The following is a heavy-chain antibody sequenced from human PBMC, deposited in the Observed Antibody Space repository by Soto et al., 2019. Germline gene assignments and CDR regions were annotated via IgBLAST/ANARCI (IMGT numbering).Heavy chain of an antibody. CDR1: GGTFSSYA. CDR3: ARVSYGDYPHYYGMDV. J-gene: IGHJ6*02. V-gene: IGHV1-69*01. D-gene: IGHD4-17*01. Sequence: QVQLVQSGAEVKKPGSSVKVSCKASGGTFSSYAISWVRQTPGQGLEWMGGIIPIFGTANYAQKFQGRVTITADESTSTAYMELSCLRSEDTAVYYCARVSYGDYPHYYGMDVWGQGTTVTVSS. CDR2: IIPIFGTA.